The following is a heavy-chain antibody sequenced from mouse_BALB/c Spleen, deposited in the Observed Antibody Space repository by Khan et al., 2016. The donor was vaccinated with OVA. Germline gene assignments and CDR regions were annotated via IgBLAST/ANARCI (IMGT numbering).Heavy chain of an antibody. D-gene: IGHD2-14*01. CDR3: ARSTYRYAFAY. CDR2: MIYSGNI. J-gene: IGHJ3*01. V-gene: IGHV3-8*02. Sequence: EVQLVESGPSLVKPSQTLSLTCSVTGDSITSGYWSWIRKFPGNKLEYMGYMIYSGNIYYTPSLNSRISITRHTSTNQYYLQLKSVTTEDTAAYYCARSTYRYAFAYWGQGTLVTVSA. CDR1: GDSITSGY.